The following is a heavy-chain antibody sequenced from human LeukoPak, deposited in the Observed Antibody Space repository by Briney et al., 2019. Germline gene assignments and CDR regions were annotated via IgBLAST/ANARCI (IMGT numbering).Heavy chain of an antibody. CDR2: ISWDGGST. CDR3: AKDRAKLADYFDY. J-gene: IGHJ4*02. V-gene: IGHV3-43D*03. Sequence: GGSLRLSCAASGFTFDDYAMHWVRQAPGKGLEWVSLISWDGGSTYYADSVKGRFTISRDNSKNSLYLQMNSLRAEDTALYYCAKDRAKLADYFDYWGQGTLVTVSS. CDR1: GFTFDDYA.